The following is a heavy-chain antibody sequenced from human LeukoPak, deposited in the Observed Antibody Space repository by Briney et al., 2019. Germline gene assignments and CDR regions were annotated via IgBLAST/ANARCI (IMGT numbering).Heavy chain of an antibody. CDR2: IWYDGSNK. D-gene: IGHD4-23*01. J-gene: IGHJ4*02. V-gene: IGHV3-33*01. CDR3: AREYGGNSLDY. CDR1: GFTFSSYG. Sequence: GGSLRLSCAASGFTFSSYGMHWVRQAPGKGLEWVAVIWYDGSNKYYADSVKGRFTISRDNSKNTLYLQMNSLRAEDTAVYYCAREYGGNSLDYWGQGTLVTVSS.